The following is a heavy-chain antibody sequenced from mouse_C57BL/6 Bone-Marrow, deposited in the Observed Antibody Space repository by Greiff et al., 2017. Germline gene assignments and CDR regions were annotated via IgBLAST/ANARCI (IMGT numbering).Heavy chain of an antibody. V-gene: IGHV14-4*01. CDR2: IDPENGAT. J-gene: IGHJ2*01. Sequence: VQLQQSGAELVRPGASVKLSCTASGFNIKDDYMHWVKQRPEQGLEWIGWIDPENGATEYASKFQGKATITADTSSNTAYLQLSSLTSEDTAVYYCTNYYGSSDYWGQGTTLAVSS. D-gene: IGHD1-1*01. CDR3: TNYYGSSDY. CDR1: GFNIKDDY.